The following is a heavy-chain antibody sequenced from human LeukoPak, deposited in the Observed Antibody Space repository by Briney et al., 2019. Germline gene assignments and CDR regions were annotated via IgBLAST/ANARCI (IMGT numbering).Heavy chain of an antibody. Sequence: GASVKVSCKASGYTFTSYYMHWVRQASGQGLEWMGWINPNSGGTKYEQKFQGRVTMTRDTSISTAYMELSRLRYDDTAVYFCAGSSAVTGPYYFDSWGQGTLVTVSS. D-gene: IGHD2-21*02. CDR2: INPNSGGT. CDR3: AGSSAVTGPYYFDS. J-gene: IGHJ4*02. V-gene: IGHV1-2*02. CDR1: GYTFTSYY.